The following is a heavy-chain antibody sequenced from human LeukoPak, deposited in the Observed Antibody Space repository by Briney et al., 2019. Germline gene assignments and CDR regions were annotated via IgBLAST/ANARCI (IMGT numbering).Heavy chain of an antibody. Sequence: GGSLRLSCAASGFTFSSYGMHWVRQAPGKGLEWVAFIRYDGSNKYYADSVKGRFTISRDNSRNTLYLQMNSLRAEDTALYYCAKITGLSPGAFDYWGQGTLVTVSS. D-gene: IGHD3-16*01. J-gene: IGHJ4*02. V-gene: IGHV3-30*02. CDR2: IRYDGSNK. CDR3: AKITGLSPGAFDY. CDR1: GFTFSSYG.